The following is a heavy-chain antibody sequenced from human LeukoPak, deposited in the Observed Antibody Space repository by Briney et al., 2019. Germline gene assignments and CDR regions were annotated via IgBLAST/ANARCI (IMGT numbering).Heavy chain of an antibody. J-gene: IGHJ4*02. CDR1: GGSFSGYY. CDR2: INHSGGT. V-gene: IGHV4-34*01. CDR3: ARGMYTSGWSFDY. D-gene: IGHD6-19*01. Sequence: PSETLSLTCAVYGGSFSGYYWSWIRQPPGKGLEWIGEINHSGGTNYNPSLKSRVTISVDTSKNQFSLNLSSVTAADTAIYYCARGMYTSGWSFDYRGQGTLVTVPS.